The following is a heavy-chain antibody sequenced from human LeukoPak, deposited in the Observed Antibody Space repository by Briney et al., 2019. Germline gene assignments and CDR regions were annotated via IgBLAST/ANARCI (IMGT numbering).Heavy chain of an antibody. CDR1: RFTFSTYT. V-gene: IGHV3-21*01. Sequence: GGSLRLSCSASRFTFSTYTMNWVRQAPGKGLEWVSSISSSSSYIYYADSVKGRFTISRDNAKNSLYLQMNSLRAEDTAVYYCARDQYYDSSAHWDYWGQGTLVTVSS. CDR3: ARDQYYDSSAHWDY. J-gene: IGHJ4*02. D-gene: IGHD3-22*01. CDR2: ISSSSSYI.